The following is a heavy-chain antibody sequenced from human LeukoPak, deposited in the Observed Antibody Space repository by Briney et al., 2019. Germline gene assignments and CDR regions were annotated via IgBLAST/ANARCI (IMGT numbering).Heavy chain of an antibody. J-gene: IGHJ4*02. CDR3: AKAPVTTCSGAYCYPFDY. CDR2: ISGSGGST. CDR1: GFTFSSYA. D-gene: IGHD2-15*01. V-gene: IGHV3-23*01. Sequence: GGSLRLSCAASGFTFSSYAMSWVRQAPGKGLEWVSAISGSGGSTYYADSVRGRFTISRDNSKNTLYLQMNGLRAEDTAVYYCAKAPVTTCSGAYCYPFDYWSQGTLVTVSS.